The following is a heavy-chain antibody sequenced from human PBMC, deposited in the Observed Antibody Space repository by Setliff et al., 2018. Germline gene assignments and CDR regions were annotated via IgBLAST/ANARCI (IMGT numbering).Heavy chain of an antibody. J-gene: IGHJ6*03. Sequence: ASVKVSCKASGGTFSSYAISWVRQAPGQGLEWMGWISAYNGNTNYAQKFQGRVTMTTDTSTGTIYMELRSLRADDTAVYYCALEYSNSSPTVYYYMDVWGKGTTVTVSS. V-gene: IGHV1-18*01. CDR3: ALEYSNSSPTVYYYMDV. CDR1: GGTFSSYA. CDR2: ISAYNGNT. D-gene: IGHD6-6*01.